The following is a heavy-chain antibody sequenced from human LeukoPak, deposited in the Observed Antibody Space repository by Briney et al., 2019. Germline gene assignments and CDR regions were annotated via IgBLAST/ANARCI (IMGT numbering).Heavy chain of an antibody. V-gene: IGHV4-59*08. CDR2: IYYSGST. CDR1: GGSISSYY. D-gene: IGHD3-22*01. CDR3: ARHGIPQYYYDSSRYYFDY. J-gene: IGHJ4*02. Sequence: SETLSLTCTVSGGSISSYYWSWIRQPPGKGLEWIGYIYYSGSTNYNPSLKSRVTISVDTSKNQFSLKLSSVTAADTAVYYCARHGIPQYYYDSSRYYFDYWGQGTLVTVSS.